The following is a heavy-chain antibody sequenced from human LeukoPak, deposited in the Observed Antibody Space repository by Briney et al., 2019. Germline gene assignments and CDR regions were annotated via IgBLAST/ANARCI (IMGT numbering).Heavy chain of an antibody. CDR1: GFTFSSFE. D-gene: IGHD5-18*01. CDR3: ARLWRGYSYAW. CDR2: ISGTGSAK. Sequence: PGGSLRLSCAASGFTFSSFEMNWVRQAPGEGLEWISYISGTGSAKYYADSVKGRFTISRDNANKSLYLQMNSLRAEDTAIYYCARLWRGYSYAWWGQRTLVTVSS. V-gene: IGHV3-48*03. J-gene: IGHJ4*02.